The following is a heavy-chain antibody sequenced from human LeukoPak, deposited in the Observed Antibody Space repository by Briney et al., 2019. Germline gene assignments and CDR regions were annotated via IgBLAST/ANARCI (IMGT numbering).Heavy chain of an antibody. Sequence: GGSLRLSCTASGFTFSNYWMTWVRQAPGKGLEWVASIKQDGSEKQYVGSVRGRFTISRDNAKNVLDLQMDSLTAEDTALYYCVKDIHYFQSDYWGQGTLVTVSS. CDR3: VKDIHYFQSDY. J-gene: IGHJ4*02. D-gene: IGHD3-10*01. CDR2: IKQDGSEK. CDR1: GFTFSNYW. V-gene: IGHV3-7*01.